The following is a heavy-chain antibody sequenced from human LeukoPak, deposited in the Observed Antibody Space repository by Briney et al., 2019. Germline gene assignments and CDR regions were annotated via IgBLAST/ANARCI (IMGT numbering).Heavy chain of an antibody. CDR3: ARGAGGSYEGAFDI. V-gene: IGHV3-48*03. CDR2: ISSSGSTI. D-gene: IGHD1-26*01. Sequence: QSGGSLRLSCAASGFTFSSYEMNWVRQAPGKGLEWVSYISSSGSTIYYADSVKGRFTISRDNAKNSLYLQMNSLRAEDTAVYYCARGAGGSYEGAFDIWGQGTMVTVSS. CDR1: GFTFSSYE. J-gene: IGHJ3*02.